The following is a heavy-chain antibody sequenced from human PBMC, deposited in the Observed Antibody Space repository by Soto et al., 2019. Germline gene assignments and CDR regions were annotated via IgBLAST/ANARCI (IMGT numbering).Heavy chain of an antibody. CDR3: GRDEVRNGVGV. V-gene: IGHV3-7*01. CDR2: IKADGSDK. J-gene: IGHJ6*02. CDR1: GFTFTSFW. Sequence: GGSLRLSCVASGFTFTSFWMSWVRQAPGKGLEWVANIKADGSDKRYVDSVKGRFTISRDNANNLVYLQMNSLRAEDTALYFCGRDEVRNGVGVWGQGTTVTVSS.